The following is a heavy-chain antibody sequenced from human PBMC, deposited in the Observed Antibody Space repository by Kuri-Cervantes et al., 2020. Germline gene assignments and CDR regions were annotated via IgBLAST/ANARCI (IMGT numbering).Heavy chain of an antibody. Sequence: GGSLRLSCEASGFTFSYYWMNWVRQAPGKGLEWVAVIWYDGSNKYYADSVKGRFTISRDNSKNTLYLQMNSLRAEDTAVYYCARDGGSSWYRAFDYWGQGTLVTVSS. V-gene: IGHV3-33*08. J-gene: IGHJ4*02. D-gene: IGHD6-13*01. CDR2: IWYDGSNK. CDR3: ARDGGSSWYRAFDY. CDR1: GFTFSYYW.